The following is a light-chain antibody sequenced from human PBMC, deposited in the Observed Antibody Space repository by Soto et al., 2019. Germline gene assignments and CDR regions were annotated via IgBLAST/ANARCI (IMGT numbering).Light chain of an antibody. CDR3: QQSHTIPYT. Sequence: DIQMTQSPSSLSVSVGDRVTISCRASQSINSFLNWYQQKPGKAPKLLIFGASWLQSGVPSRFSGSGSGTYSTLTISSLQPEDFATYYCQQSHTIPYTFGQGTTMEIK. V-gene: IGKV1-39*01. CDR2: GAS. CDR1: QSINSF. J-gene: IGKJ2*01.